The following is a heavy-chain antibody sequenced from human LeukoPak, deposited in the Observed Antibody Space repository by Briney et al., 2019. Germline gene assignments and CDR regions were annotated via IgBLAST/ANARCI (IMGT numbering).Heavy chain of an antibody. CDR1: GGSFSGYY. J-gene: IGHJ4*02. CDR3: ARGRSRALYGSGSHLSY. Sequence: SETLSLTCAVYGGSFSGYYWSWIRQPPGKGLEWIGELNHSGSTNYNPSLKSRVTISVDTSKNQFSLKLSSVTAADTAAYYCARGRSRALYGSGSHLSYWGQGTLVTVSS. V-gene: IGHV4-34*01. D-gene: IGHD3-10*01. CDR2: LNHSGST.